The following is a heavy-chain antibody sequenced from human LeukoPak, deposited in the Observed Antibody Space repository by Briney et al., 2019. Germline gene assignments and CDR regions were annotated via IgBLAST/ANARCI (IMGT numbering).Heavy chain of an antibody. CDR1: GGTFSSYA. D-gene: IGHD3-10*01. CDR3: ATVYYGSGSYYTNWFDP. CDR2: IIPIFGTA. Sequence: GASVKVSCKASGGTFSSYAISWVRQAPGQGLEWMGGIIPIFGTANYAQKFQGRVTITADESTSTAYMELSSLRSEDTAVYYCATVYYGSGSYYTNWFDPWGQGTLVTVSS. V-gene: IGHV1-69*13. J-gene: IGHJ5*02.